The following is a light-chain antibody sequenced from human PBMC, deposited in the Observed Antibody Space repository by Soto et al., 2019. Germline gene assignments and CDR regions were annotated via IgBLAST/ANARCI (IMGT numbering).Light chain of an antibody. Sequence: EIVLTQSPGTLSWSPGERATLSCRASQSVSSSYLAWYQQKPGQAPRLLIYGASSRATGIPDRFSGSGSGTDFTLTISRLEPEDFAVYYCQQYGSSPDTFGPGTKVDIK. CDR1: QSVSSSY. CDR2: GAS. V-gene: IGKV3-20*01. CDR3: QQYGSSPDT. J-gene: IGKJ3*01.